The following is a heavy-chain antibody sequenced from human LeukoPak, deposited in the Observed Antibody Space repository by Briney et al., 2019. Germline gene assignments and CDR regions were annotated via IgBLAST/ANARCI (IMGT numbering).Heavy chain of an antibody. CDR2: IYDSGST. D-gene: IGHD3-22*01. J-gene: IGHJ4*02. CDR1: GGSITSRNYY. V-gene: IGHV4-39*01. CDR3: ARLDYYDSSGLIDY. Sequence: PSETLSPTCTVSGGSITSRNYYWGWIRHPPGKGVEWIGTIYDSGSTYYNPSLKSRVTISVDTSKNQSPLKLTSVSAADTAVYYCARLDYYDSSGLIDYWGQGTLVIVSS.